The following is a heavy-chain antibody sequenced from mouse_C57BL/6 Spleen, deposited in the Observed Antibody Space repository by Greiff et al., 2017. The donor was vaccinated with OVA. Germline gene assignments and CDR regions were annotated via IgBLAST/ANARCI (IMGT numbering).Heavy chain of an antibody. J-gene: IGHJ3*01. CDR2: IYPGDGDT. CDR3: ARDYFLPFAY. Sequence: VQVVESGAELVKPGASVKISCKASGYAFSSYWMNWVKQRPGKGLEWIGQIYPGDGDTNYNGKFKGKATLTADKSSSTAYMQLSSLTSEDSAFYFCARDYFLPFAYWGQGTLVTVSA. V-gene: IGHV1-80*01. D-gene: IGHD1-1*02. CDR1: GYAFSSYW.